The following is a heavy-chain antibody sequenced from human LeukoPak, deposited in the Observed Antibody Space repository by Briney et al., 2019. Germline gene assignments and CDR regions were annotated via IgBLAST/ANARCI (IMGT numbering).Heavy chain of an antibody. J-gene: IGHJ4*02. D-gene: IGHD3-10*01. Sequence: GGSLRLSCAASGFTFSSYGMHWVRQAPGKGLEWVAVISYDGSNKYYADSVKGRFTISRDNSKNTLYLQMNSLRAEDTAVYYCAKGGDYYGSGSYFGYWGQGTLVTVSS. CDR2: ISYDGSNK. CDR3: AKGGDYYGSGSYFGY. V-gene: IGHV3-30*18. CDR1: GFTFSSYG.